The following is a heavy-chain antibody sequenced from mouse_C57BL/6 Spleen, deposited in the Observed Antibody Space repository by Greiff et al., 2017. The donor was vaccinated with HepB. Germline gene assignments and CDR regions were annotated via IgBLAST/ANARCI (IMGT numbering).Heavy chain of an antibody. CDR2: ISGGGGNT. V-gene: IGHV5-9*01. CDR3: ARHGTVVSDYFDY. J-gene: IGHJ2*01. Sequence: EVMLVESGGGLVKPGGSLKLSCAASGFTFSSYTMSWVRQTPEKRLEWVATISGGGGNTYYPDSVKGRFTISRDNAKNTLYLQMSSLRSEDTALYYCARHGTVVSDYFDYWGQGTTLTVSS. CDR1: GFTFSSYT. D-gene: IGHD1-1*01.